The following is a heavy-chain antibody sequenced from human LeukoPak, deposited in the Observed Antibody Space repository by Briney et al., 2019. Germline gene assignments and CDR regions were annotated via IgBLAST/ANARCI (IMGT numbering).Heavy chain of an antibody. Sequence: ASEKVSCKASGYTFTSYDINWVRQATGQGLEWMGWTNPNSGNTGYAQKFQGRVTITRNTSISTAYMELSSLRSEDTAVYYCARRVGGWFDPWGQGTLVTVSS. J-gene: IGHJ5*02. CDR2: TNPNSGNT. V-gene: IGHV1-8*03. CDR3: ARRVGGWFDP. D-gene: IGHD3-16*01. CDR1: GYTFTSYD.